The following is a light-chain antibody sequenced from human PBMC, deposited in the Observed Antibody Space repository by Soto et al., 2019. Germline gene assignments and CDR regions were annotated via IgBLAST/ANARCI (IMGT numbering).Light chain of an antibody. CDR2: DAS. V-gene: IGKV1-39*01. J-gene: IGKJ5*01. CDR1: QSISNF. CDR3: QQTYNIPVT. Sequence: DIQMTQSPSSLSASVGDRVTITCRASQSISNFLNWYQHKPGKAPKLLIYDASRLQSGVPSRFSGHSSGTDFTLTISSLKPEESATDYGQQTYNIPVTVGQGTRLEIK.